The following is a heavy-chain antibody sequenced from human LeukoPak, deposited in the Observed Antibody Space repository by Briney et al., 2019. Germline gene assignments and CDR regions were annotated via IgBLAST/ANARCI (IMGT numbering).Heavy chain of an antibody. CDR2: ISGSGSDK. Sequence: GLTLRLSCGASGFTFRDHYMTWIRQAPGKGLEWVSSISGSGSDKFYSNSVKGRFSVSRDNVKNSLYLELTTLRAEDTAVYYCANSPSYSSGWFLNWGQGVLVTVSS. CDR1: GFTFRDHY. CDR3: ANSPSYSSGWFLN. V-gene: IGHV3-11*04. J-gene: IGHJ4*02. D-gene: IGHD6-19*01.